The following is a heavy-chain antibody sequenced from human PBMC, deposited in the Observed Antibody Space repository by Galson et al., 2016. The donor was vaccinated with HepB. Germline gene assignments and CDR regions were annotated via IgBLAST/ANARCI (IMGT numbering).Heavy chain of an antibody. V-gene: IGHV5-51*01. CDR3: ASQVDNSGLRVSGWFDP. CDR1: GYSFSSYW. CDR2: IYPGDSYT. J-gene: IGHJ5*02. Sequence: QSGAEVKKPGQSLKISCKASGYSFSSYWIAWVRRVPGKDLEWMGIIYPGDSYTKYSPSFQGQVTISVDRSTTTAYLQWNSLQASDTAMYYCASQVDNSGLRVSGWFDPWGQGTLVTVSS. D-gene: IGHD3-10*01.